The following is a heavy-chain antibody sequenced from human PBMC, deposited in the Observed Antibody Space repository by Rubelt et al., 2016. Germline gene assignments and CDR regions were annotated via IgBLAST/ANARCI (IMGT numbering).Heavy chain of an antibody. CDR2: ISYDGSNK. V-gene: IGHV3-30*04. Sequence: GGVVQPGRSLRLSCAASGFTFSSYAMHWVRQAPGKGLEWVAVISYDGSNKYYADSVKGRFTISGDNSKNTLYLQMNSLRAEDTAVYYCARGGGYSYGGFDYWGQGTLVTVSS. CDR3: ARGGGYSYGGFDY. D-gene: IGHD5-18*01. CDR1: GFTFSSYA. J-gene: IGHJ4*02.